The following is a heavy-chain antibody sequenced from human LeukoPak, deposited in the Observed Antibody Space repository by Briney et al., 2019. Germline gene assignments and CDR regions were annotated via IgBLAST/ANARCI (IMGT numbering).Heavy chain of an antibody. J-gene: IGHJ4*02. D-gene: IGHD3-22*01. V-gene: IGHV3-21*01. CDR2: IGSSSYI. Sequence: GGSLRLSCAASGFTFSSYSMNWVRQAPGKGLEWVSSIGSSSYIYYADSVKGRFTISRDNSKNTLYLQMNSLRPEDTAIYYCAKDLSTYYHDSRTPDYWGQGTLVTVSS. CDR3: AKDLSTYYHDSRTPDY. CDR1: GFTFSSYS.